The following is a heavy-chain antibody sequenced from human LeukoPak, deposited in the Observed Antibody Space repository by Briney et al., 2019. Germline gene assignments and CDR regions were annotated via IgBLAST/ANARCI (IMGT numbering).Heavy chain of an antibody. J-gene: IGHJ4*02. Sequence: PGGSLRLSCAASGFTFSSYEMNWVRQAPGKGLEWVSYISSSGSTVYYADSVKGRFTISRDNAKNSLYLQMNSLRAEDTAVYYCARDLEYFDYWGQGTLVTVSS. CDR3: ARDLEYFDY. CDR2: ISSSGSTV. V-gene: IGHV3-48*03. CDR1: GFTFSSYE.